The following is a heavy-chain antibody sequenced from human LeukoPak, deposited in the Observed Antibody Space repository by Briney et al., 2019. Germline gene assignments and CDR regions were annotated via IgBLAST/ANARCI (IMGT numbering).Heavy chain of an antibody. CDR3: VKRGTKGSHYSDS. Sequence: GGSLRLSCAASGFTFSSYAMSWVRQAAGKGLEWVSSIGTSGGNTHYADSVKGRFTISRDSSKNTLFLQMNSLRAEDTAVYYCVKRGTKGSHYSDSWAQGTLVTVSS. CDR2: IGTSGGNT. J-gene: IGHJ4*02. CDR1: GFTFSSYA. V-gene: IGHV3-23*01. D-gene: IGHD2-8*01.